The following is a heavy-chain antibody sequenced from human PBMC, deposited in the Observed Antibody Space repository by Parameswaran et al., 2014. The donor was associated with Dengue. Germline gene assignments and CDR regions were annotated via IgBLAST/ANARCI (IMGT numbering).Heavy chain of an antibody. V-gene: IGHV4-34*01. CDR3: ARVMITMVRGVIPTRDAFDI. J-gene: IGHJ3*02. Sequence: VRQAPGKGLEWIGEINHSGSTNYNPSLKSRVTISVDTSKNQFSLKLSSVTAADTAVYYCARVMITMVRGVIPTRDAFDIWGQGTMVTVSS. D-gene: IGHD3-10*01. CDR2: INHSGST.